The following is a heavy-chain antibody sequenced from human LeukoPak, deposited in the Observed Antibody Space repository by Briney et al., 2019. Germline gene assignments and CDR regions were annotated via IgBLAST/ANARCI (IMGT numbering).Heavy chain of an antibody. CDR1: GFTFSSYW. D-gene: IGHD4-23*01. V-gene: IGHV3-74*01. J-gene: IGHJ6*03. Sequence: GGSLRLSSAASGFTFSSYWMHWVRQAPGKGLVWVSRINSDGSSTSYADSVKGRFTISRDNAKNTLYLQMNSLRAEDTAVYYCARVGVTPGYYYYYYMDVWGKGTTVTISS. CDR2: INSDGSST. CDR3: ARVGVTPGYYYYYYMDV.